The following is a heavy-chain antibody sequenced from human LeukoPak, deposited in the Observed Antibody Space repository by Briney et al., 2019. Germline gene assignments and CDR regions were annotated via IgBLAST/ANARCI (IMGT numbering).Heavy chain of an antibody. J-gene: IGHJ5*02. V-gene: IGHV1-46*01. D-gene: IGHD4-17*01. CDR1: GYTFTSYY. Sequence: ASVKVSCKASGYTFTSYYMHWVRQAPGQGLEWMGIINPSGGSTSYAQKFQGRVTMTRDTSMSTVYMELSSLRSEDTAVYYCARDCDYGEGVVWFDPWGQGTLVTVSS. CDR2: INPSGGST. CDR3: ARDCDYGEGVVWFDP.